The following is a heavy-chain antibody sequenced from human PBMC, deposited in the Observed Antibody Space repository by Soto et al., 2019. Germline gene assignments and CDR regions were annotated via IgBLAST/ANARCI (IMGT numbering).Heavy chain of an antibody. CDR2: ISTGNSNT. CDR1: GYRFTIYP. D-gene: IGHD2-21*02. Sequence: ASVKVSCKASGYRFTIYPMHLGRKAPGQGLEWLGWISTGNSNTKCSQRFQGRVTITWDTSATTTYIELTSLRSEDTAVYYCASGHCSGDCYSDYWGQGTLVTVSS. V-gene: IGHV1-3*04. CDR3: ASGHCSGDCYSDY. J-gene: IGHJ4*02.